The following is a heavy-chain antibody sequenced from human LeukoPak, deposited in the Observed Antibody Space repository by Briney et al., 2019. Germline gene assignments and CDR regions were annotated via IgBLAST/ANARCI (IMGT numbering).Heavy chain of an antibody. CDR3: VTLSCASTSCRTQF. Sequence: SGGSLRLSCGASGFPFSNYALSWVRQTPERGLEWVSSISGGGEDTYYVDSVKGRFTISRDNSKNTLFLQMNSLTVADTAMYYCVTLSCASTSCRTQFWVQGTLVSVSS. D-gene: IGHD2-2*01. V-gene: IGHV3-23*01. CDR2: ISGGGEDT. CDR1: GFPFSNYA. J-gene: IGHJ4*02.